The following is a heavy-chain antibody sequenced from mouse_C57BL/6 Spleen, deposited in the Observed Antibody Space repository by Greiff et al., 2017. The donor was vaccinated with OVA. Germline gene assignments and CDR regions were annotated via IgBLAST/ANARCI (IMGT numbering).Heavy chain of an antibody. CDR2: IYPGSGNT. CDR3: ARGTGFDY. Sequence: QVQLQQSGAELVKPGASVKISCKASGYAFSSYWMNWVKQRPGKGLEWIARIYPGSGNTYYNEKFKGKATLTAEKSSSTAYMQLSSLTSEDSAVYFCARGTGFDYWGQGTTLTVSS. CDR1: GYAFSSYW. D-gene: IGHD4-1*01. J-gene: IGHJ2*01. V-gene: IGHV1-80*01.